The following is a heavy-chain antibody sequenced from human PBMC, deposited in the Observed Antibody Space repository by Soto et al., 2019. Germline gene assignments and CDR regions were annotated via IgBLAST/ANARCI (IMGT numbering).Heavy chain of an antibody. Sequence: EVQLVQSGAEVKKPGESLKISCKGSGYSFTSYWIGWVRQMPGKGLEWMGIIYPGDSDTRYSPSFQGQVTISADKSISTAYLQWSSLKASDTAMYYCARLSAGAAAGRNYYYGMDVWGQGTTVTVSS. V-gene: IGHV5-51*03. CDR2: IYPGDSDT. D-gene: IGHD6-13*01. J-gene: IGHJ6*02. CDR1: GYSFTSYW. CDR3: ARLSAGAAAGRNYYYGMDV.